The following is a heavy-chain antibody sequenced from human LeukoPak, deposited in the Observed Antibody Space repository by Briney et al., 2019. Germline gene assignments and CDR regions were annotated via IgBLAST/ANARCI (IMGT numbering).Heavy chain of an antibody. Sequence: SETLSLTCTVSGGSISSYYWSWIRQPPGKGLEWIGYIYYSGSTNCNPSLKSRVTISVDTSKNQFSLKLSSVTAADTAVYYCARSPYYYDSSGYLYWGQGTLVTVSS. CDR1: GGSISSYY. V-gene: IGHV4-59*08. CDR3: ARSPYYYDSSGYLY. J-gene: IGHJ4*02. CDR2: IYYSGST. D-gene: IGHD3-22*01.